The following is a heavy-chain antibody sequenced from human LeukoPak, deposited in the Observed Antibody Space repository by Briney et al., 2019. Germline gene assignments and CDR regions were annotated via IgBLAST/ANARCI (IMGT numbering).Heavy chain of an antibody. J-gene: IGHJ4*02. Sequence: GGSLRLSCAASGFTFSSYAMHWVRQAPGKGLEWVATIAANGNDKDYEDSVKGRFTISRDNARNSLSLQLDSLRAEDTALYYCAREVFFQFDYWGQGALVTVSS. CDR3: AREVFFQFDY. V-gene: IGHV3-7*03. CDR2: IAANGNDK. CDR1: GFTFSSYA.